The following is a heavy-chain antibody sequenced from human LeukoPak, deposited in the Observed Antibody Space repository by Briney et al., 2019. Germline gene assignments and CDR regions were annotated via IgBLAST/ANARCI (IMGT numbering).Heavy chain of an antibody. CDR3: AKGSTGGKVDWFDP. Sequence: QSGGSLRLSCAASGFIFSDYTMMWVRRAPGKGLQWVATFTAYGGTYYAASVKGRFAISRDNSRDTVSLYMNSLRVEDTAMYYCAKGSTGGKVDWFDPWGPGTLVTVSS. CDR2: FTAYGGT. J-gene: IGHJ5*02. CDR1: GFIFSDYT. V-gene: IGHV3-23*01. D-gene: IGHD4-23*01.